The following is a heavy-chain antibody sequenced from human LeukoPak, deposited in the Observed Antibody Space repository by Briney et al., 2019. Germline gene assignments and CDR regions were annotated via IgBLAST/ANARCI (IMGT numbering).Heavy chain of an antibody. V-gene: IGHV3-9*01. Sequence: GGSLRLSCAASGFTFDDYAMHWVWQAPGKGLEWVSGISWNSGSIGYADSVKGRFTISRGNAKNSLYLQMNSLRAEDTALYYCAKGDGITGTTGGVFDYWGQGTLVTVSS. CDR3: AKGDGITGTTGGVFDY. CDR1: GFTFDDYA. D-gene: IGHD1-7*01. J-gene: IGHJ4*02. CDR2: ISWNSGSI.